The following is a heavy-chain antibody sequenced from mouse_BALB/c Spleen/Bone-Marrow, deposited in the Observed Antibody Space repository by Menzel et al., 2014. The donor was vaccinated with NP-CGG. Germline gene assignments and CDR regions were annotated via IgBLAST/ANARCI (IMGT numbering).Heavy chain of an antibody. J-gene: IGHJ2*01. CDR3: TRLALLRGYFDY. CDR2: INPSNGGT. CDR1: GYTFTSYF. Sequence: VQLQQSGAELVKPGTSVKLSCKASGYTFTSYFIYWVKQRPGQGLKWIGEINPSNGGTNFNEKFKSKATLTVDKSSSTAYMQLNSLSSEDSAFYYGTRLALLRGYFDYWGQGTTLTVSS. V-gene: IGHV1S81*02. D-gene: IGHD1-2*01.